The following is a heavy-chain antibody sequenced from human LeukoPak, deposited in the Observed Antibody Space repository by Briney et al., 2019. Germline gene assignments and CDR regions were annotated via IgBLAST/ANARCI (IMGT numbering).Heavy chain of an antibody. V-gene: IGHV3-48*01. CDR2: ISSSSSTI. Sequence: PGGSLRLSCAASGSTFSSYSMNWVRQAPGKGLEWVSYISSSSSTIYYADSVKGRFTISRDNAKNSLYLQMNSLRAEDTAVYYCARDLITGYWGQGTLVTVSS. J-gene: IGHJ4*02. D-gene: IGHD3-10*01. CDR1: GSTFSSYS. CDR3: ARDLITGY.